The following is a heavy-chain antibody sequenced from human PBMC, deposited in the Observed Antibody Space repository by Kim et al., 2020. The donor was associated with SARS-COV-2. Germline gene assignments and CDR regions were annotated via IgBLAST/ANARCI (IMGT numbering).Heavy chain of an antibody. CDR1: GFTVSSIY. CDR3: ARGGSGWVIDY. V-gene: IGHV3-66*01. J-gene: IGHJ4*02. CDR2: IYSGGRT. Sequence: GGSLRLSCAASGFTVSSIYMSWVRQAPGKGLEWVSVIYSGGRTYYADSVKGRFTISRDNSKNTLFLQMNSLRAEDTAVYYCARGGSGWVIDYWGQGTLVTVSS. D-gene: IGHD6-19*01.